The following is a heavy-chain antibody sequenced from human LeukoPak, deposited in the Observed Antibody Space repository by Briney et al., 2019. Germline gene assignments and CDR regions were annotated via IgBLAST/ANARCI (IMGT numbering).Heavy chain of an antibody. J-gene: IGHJ4*02. CDR3: ARGPQLDY. Sequence: GGSLRLSCAASGFTFSSYGMSWVRQAPGKGLEWVSAISGSGGSTYYADSVKGRFTISRDNAKNSLYLQMNSLRAEDTAVYYCARGPQLDYWGQGTLVTVSS. V-gene: IGHV3-23*01. D-gene: IGHD1-14*01. CDR2: ISGSGGST. CDR1: GFTFSSYG.